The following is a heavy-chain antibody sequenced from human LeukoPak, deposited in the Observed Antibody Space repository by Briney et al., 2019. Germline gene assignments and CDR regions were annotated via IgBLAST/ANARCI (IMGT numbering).Heavy chain of an antibody. Sequence: PGGSLRLSCAASGFTFSSYGMHWVRQAPGKGLEWVAFIRYDGSNKYYADSVKGRFTISRDNSKNTLYLQMNSLRAEDTAVYYCARGFYDSSGYYHNYYYYYMDVWGKGTTVTVSS. CDR3: ARGFYDSSGYYHNYYYYYMDV. V-gene: IGHV3-30*02. CDR2: IRYDGSNK. J-gene: IGHJ6*03. CDR1: GFTFSSYG. D-gene: IGHD3-22*01.